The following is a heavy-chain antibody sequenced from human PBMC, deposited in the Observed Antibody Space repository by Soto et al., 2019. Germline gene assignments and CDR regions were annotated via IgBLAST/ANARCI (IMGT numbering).Heavy chain of an antibody. D-gene: IGHD2-8*01. Sequence: SETLSLTCTVSGYSIRSDYYWGWIRQPPGKELEWIGNIFHSGSTYYNPSLKSRVTISVGTSKNQFSLKMTSVTATDTAVYYCARSTGYCSNGVCSVFDYWGQGTLVTVSS. CDR1: GYSIRSDYY. CDR2: IFHSGST. CDR3: ARSTGYCSNGVCSVFDY. J-gene: IGHJ4*02. V-gene: IGHV4-38-2*02.